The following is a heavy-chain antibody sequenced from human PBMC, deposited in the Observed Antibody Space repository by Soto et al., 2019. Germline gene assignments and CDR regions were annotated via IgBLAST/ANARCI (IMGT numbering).Heavy chain of an antibody. D-gene: IGHD3-3*01. V-gene: IGHV4-34*01. Sequence: QVQLQQWGAGLLKPSETLSLTCAVYGGSFTGYYWTWLRQTPGKGLEWIGEINYRGSSYYNPSLESRIPMAVDTSKNKFTLQLRSVSAADTFVYFCVRGQPHRISIFELVLRSYVYGMDVWGQGTTVTVSS. CDR3: VRGQPHRISIFELVLRSYVYGMDV. CDR1: GGSFTGYY. CDR2: INYRGSS. J-gene: IGHJ6*02.